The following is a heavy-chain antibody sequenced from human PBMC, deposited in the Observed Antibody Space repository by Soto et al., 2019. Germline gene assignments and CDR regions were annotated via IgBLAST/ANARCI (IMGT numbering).Heavy chain of an antibody. D-gene: IGHD3-22*01. CDR2: IFPSDSDT. Sequence: PGESLKISCRTSGYKFTSYWIAWVRQMPGKGLEWMGIIFPSDSDTRYSPSFQGQVTISADRSTSTVFLQWASLKASDTAVYFCARKDKSGYFNWFDPWGQGTLVTVSS. CDR1: GYKFTSYW. V-gene: IGHV5-51*01. CDR3: ARKDKSGYFNWFDP. J-gene: IGHJ5*02.